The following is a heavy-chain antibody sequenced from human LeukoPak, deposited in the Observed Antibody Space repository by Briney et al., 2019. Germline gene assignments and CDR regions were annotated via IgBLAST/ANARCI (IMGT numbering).Heavy chain of an antibody. V-gene: IGHV1-18*01. CDR1: GYTFTSYG. CDR2: ISAYNGNT. D-gene: IGHD6-25*01. Sequence: ASVKVSCKASGYTFTSYGISWVRQAPGQGLEWMGWISAYNGNTNYAQKLQGRVTMTTDTSTSTAYMELRSLRSDDTAVYYRARGRRQQGLLNWFDPWGQGTLVTVSS. CDR3: ARGRRQQGLLNWFDP. J-gene: IGHJ5*02.